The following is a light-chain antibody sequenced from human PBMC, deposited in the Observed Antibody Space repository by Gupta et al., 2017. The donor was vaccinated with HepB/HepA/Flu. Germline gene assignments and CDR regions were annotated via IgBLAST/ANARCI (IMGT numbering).Light chain of an antibody. J-gene: IGKJ3*01. V-gene: IGKV3-11*01. CDR1: QSVGAY. CDR2: DAP. CDR3: QQRSYSVT. Sequence: EIVLTQSPATLSLSPGERATLSCRASQSVGAYLAWYQQKPGQAPRLLIYDAPTRATGTPARFSGSGSGTEFTLTISSLEPEDFAVYFYQQRSYSVTFGPGTKVHIK.